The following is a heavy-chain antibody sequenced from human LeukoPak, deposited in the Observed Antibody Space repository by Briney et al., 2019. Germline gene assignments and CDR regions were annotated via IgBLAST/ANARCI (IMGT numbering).Heavy chain of an antibody. CDR2: IRYDGSNK. Sequence: PGGSLRLSCAASGFTFSSYGMHWVRQAPGKGLEWVAFIRYDGSNKYYADSVKGRFTISRDNSKNTLYLQMNSLRAGDTAVYYCAKKETTVVTGGFDYWGQGTLVTVSS. V-gene: IGHV3-30*02. CDR1: GFTFSSYG. D-gene: IGHD4-23*01. J-gene: IGHJ4*02. CDR3: AKKETTVVTGGFDY.